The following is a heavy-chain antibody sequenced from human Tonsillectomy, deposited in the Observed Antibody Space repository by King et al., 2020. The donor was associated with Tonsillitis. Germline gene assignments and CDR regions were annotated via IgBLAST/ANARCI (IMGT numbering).Heavy chain of an antibody. J-gene: IGHJ6*02. V-gene: IGHV1-46*03. CDR3: ARDRNGEPGSRGGMDV. D-gene: IGHD1-26*01. CDR1: GYTFTNYY. CDR2: INPSGGST. Sequence: VQLVESGAEVKKPGASVKVSCKASGYTFTNYYMHWVRQAPGQGLEWMGIINPSGGSTSYAQKFQGRVTMTRDTSTSAVYMELSSLRSEDTAVYYCARDRNGEPGSRGGMDVWGQGTTVTVSS.